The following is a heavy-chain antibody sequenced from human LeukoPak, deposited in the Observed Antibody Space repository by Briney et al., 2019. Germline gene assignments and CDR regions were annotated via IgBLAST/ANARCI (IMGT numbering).Heavy chain of an antibody. D-gene: IGHD3-22*01. CDR3: ASAPYDSSGYHFDY. Sequence: SETLSLTCTVSGGSISSGSYYWSWIRQPAGKGLEWIGRIYTSGSTNYNPSLKSRVTISVDTSKNQFSLKLSSVTAADTAVYYCASAPYDSSGYHFDYWGQGTLVTVSS. V-gene: IGHV4-61*02. J-gene: IGHJ4*02. CDR1: GGSISSGSYY. CDR2: IYTSGST.